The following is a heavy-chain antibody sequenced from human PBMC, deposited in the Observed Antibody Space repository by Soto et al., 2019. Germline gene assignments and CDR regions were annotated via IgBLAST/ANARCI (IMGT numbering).Heavy chain of an antibody. D-gene: IGHD3-3*02. V-gene: IGHV5-51*01. J-gene: IGHJ4*02. CDR2: IKPGTSDI. CDR1: GYKFGSAW. Sequence: PXGSLKISCKGVGYKFGSAWIGWVRQMPGKGLEWMGIIKPGTSDIRYSPSCRGHVTISADEAVSTAYLQWSSLKASDTAMYYCARQLSHICDSWGQGTLVTGSS. CDR3: ARQLSHICDS.